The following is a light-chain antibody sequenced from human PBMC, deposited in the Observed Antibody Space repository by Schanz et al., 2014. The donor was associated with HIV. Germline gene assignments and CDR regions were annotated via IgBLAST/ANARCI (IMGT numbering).Light chain of an antibody. CDR3: AAFPPFFNGWV. V-gene: IGLV1-47*01. CDR1: SSKSAGKQ. Sequence: QSVLTQPPSAPGTPGQRVRRRRWGSSSKSAGKQSYWYQQVPGRAPKLLIYKNNQRPSGVPDRFSGSKSGASASLAISGLRSEDEADYYCAAFPPFFNGWVFGGGTKLTVL. J-gene: IGLJ3*02. CDR2: KNN.